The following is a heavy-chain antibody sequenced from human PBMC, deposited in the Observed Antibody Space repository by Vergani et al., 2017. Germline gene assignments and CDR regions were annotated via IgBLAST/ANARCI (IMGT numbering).Heavy chain of an antibody. J-gene: IGHJ3*02. CDR2: IYYSGST. CDR1: GGSISSSSYY. CDR3: ARRPEQWLVRCRYAFDI. Sequence: QLQLQESGPGLVKPSETLSLTCTVSGGSISSSSYYWGWIRQPPGKGLEWIGSIYYSGSTYYNPSLKSRVTISVDTSKNQFSLKLSSVTAADTAVYYCARRPEQWLVRCRYAFDIWGQGTMVTVSS. D-gene: IGHD6-19*01. V-gene: IGHV4-39*01.